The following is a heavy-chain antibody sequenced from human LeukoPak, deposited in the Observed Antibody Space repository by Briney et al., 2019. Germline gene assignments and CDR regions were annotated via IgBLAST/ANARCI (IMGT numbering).Heavy chain of an antibody. Sequence: SVKVSCKASGGTFSSYAISWVRQAPGQGLEWMGGIIPIFGTANYAQKFQGRVTITTDESTSTAYMELSSLRSEDTAVYYCARGAPKYCSSTSCYSWDVWGKGTTVTVSS. CDR3: ARGAPKYCSSTSCYSWDV. J-gene: IGHJ6*04. D-gene: IGHD2-2*01. CDR1: GGTFSSYA. CDR2: IIPIFGTA. V-gene: IGHV1-69*05.